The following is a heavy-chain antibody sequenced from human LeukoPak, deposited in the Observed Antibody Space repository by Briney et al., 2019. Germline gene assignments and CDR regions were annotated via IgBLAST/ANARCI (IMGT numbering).Heavy chain of an antibody. D-gene: IGHD1-26*01. CDR3: ASARIVGAPSAFDI. J-gene: IGHJ3*02. Sequence: ISISSTSISYAVSVKGRFNMSRDNGKNSMYLQMNRQRAEDTAVYYCASARIVGAPSAFDIWGQGTMVTVSS. CDR2: ISISSTSI. V-gene: IGHV3-21*01.